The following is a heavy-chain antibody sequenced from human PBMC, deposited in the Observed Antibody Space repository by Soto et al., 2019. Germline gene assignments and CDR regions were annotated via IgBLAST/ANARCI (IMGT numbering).Heavy chain of an antibody. CDR3: ARETRHYDILTGYYFWAGMDV. CDR1: GDSVSSNSAA. V-gene: IGHV6-1*01. Sequence: QSQTLSLTCAISGDSVSSNSAAWNWIRQSPSRGLEWLGRTYYRSKWYNDYAVSVKSRITINPDTSKNQFSLQLNSVTPEDTAVYYCARETRHYDILTGYYFWAGMDVWGQGTTVTVSS. CDR2: TYYRSKWYN. J-gene: IGHJ6*02. D-gene: IGHD3-9*01.